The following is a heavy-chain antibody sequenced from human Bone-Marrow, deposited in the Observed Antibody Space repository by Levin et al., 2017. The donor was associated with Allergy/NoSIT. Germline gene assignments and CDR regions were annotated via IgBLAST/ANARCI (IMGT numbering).Heavy chain of an antibody. J-gene: IGHJ5*02. V-gene: IGHV4-39*01. CDR2: IFYSGST. CDR1: GDSISSSSHQ. Sequence: SETLSLTCSVSGDSISSSSHQWAWIRQSPGKGLEWLGSIFYSGSTYYNPSLKSRVTMSVDRSKNQFSLSLSSVTAADTAVYYCARNPLIYGSGGSCYSVEFRLDPWGQGILVTVSS. CDR3: ARNPLIYGSGGSCYSVEFRLDP. D-gene: IGHD2-15*01.